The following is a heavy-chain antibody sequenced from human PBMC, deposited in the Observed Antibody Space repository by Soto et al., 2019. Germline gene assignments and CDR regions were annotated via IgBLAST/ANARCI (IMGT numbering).Heavy chain of an antibody. Sequence: PSETLSLTCTVSGGSISSSSYYWGWIRQPPGKGLEWIGEINHSGSTNYNPSLKSRVTISVDTSKNQFSLKLSSVTAADTAVYYCARSLSSSWIVAYWGQGTLVTVSS. D-gene: IGHD6-13*01. CDR3: ARSLSSSWIVAY. J-gene: IGHJ4*02. CDR2: INHSGST. CDR1: GGSISSSSYY. V-gene: IGHV4-39*07.